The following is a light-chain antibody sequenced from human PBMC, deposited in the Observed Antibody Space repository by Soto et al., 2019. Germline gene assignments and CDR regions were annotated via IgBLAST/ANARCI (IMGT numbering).Light chain of an antibody. J-gene: IGLJ1*01. CDR3: SSYTSSSTLYV. V-gene: IGLV2-14*03. CDR2: DVS. CDR1: SSDVGTYNY. Sequence: QSALTQPASVSGSPGQSITISCTGTSSDVGTYNYVSWYQQHPGKAPKLIIYDVSNRPSGVSNRFSGSKSGNTASLTISGLQAEDGADYDCSSYTSSSTLYVFATGTKRTVL.